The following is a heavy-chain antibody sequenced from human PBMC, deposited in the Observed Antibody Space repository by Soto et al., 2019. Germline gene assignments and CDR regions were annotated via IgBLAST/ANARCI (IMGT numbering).Heavy chain of an antibody. V-gene: IGHV4-34*01. CDR3: ASIPPGRTAMSWVDY. Sequence: SETLSLTCAVYGGSFSGYYWSWIRQPPGKGLEWIGEINHSGSTNYNPSLKSRVTISVDTSTSTAYMELSSLRSEDTAVYYCASIPPGRTAMSWVDYWGQGTLVTVSS. CDR1: GGSFSGYY. CDR2: INHSGST. D-gene: IGHD5-18*01. J-gene: IGHJ4*02.